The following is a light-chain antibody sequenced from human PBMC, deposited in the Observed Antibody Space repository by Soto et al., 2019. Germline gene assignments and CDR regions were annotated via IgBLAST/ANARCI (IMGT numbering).Light chain of an antibody. CDR1: QGFSNY. Sequence: DFQMTQSPSSLSASVGDRVTITCRASQGFSNYLAWYQQKPGEVPKLLISGATTLQPGVPSRFSGSGFGTDYTLTISSLQPADFATYYCQQTFKTPHTLGQGTKVDIK. CDR3: QQTFKTPHT. J-gene: IGKJ2*01. CDR2: GAT. V-gene: IGKV1-27*01.